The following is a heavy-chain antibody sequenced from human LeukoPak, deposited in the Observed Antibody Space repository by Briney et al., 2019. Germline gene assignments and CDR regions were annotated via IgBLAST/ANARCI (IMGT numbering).Heavy chain of an antibody. CDR3: ARHVAPVTVWFDP. Sequence: PSETLSLTCSVSGGSISSSDYYWGWIRQPPGKGLEWIVYIYTSGSTNYNPSLKSRVTISVDTSKNQFSLKLSSVTAADPAVYYCARHVAPVTVWFDPWGQGTLVTVPS. J-gene: IGHJ5*02. D-gene: IGHD4-11*01. CDR2: IYTSGST. V-gene: IGHV4-61*05. CDR1: GGSISSSDYY.